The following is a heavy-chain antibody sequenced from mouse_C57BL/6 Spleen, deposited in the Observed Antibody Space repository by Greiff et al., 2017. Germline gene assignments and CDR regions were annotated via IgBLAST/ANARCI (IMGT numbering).Heavy chain of an antibody. J-gene: IGHJ1*03. CDR1: GFTFSSYA. D-gene: IGHD1-1*01. V-gene: IGHV5-4*01. CDR2: ISDGGSYT. Sequence: EVKVVESGGGLVKPGGSLKLSCAASGFTFSSYAMSWVRQTPEKRLEWVATISDGGSYTYYPDNVKGRFTISRDNAKNNLYLQISQLKSDDTAMYYCAREMAYYYGSSPVGYFGVWGTGTTVTVAS. CDR3: AREMAYYYGSSPVGYFGV.